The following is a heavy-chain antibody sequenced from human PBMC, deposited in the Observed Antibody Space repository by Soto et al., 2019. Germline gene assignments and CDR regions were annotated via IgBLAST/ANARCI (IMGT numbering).Heavy chain of an antibody. CDR2: IIPIFGTA. V-gene: IGHV1-69*12. D-gene: IGHD6-13*01. Sequence: QVQLVQSGAEVKKPGSSVKVSCKASGGTFSSYAISWVRQAPGQGLEWMGGIIPIFGTANYAQKFQGRVTITADESTSTAYMELRGLRSEDTAVYYCNAYSSSWYVVNNFDYWGQGTLVIVSS. J-gene: IGHJ4*02. CDR3: NAYSSSWYVVNNFDY. CDR1: GGTFSSYA.